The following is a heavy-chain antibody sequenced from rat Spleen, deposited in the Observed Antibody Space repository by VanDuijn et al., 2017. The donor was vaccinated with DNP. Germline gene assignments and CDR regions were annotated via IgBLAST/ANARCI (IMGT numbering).Heavy chain of an antibody. CDR2: ISTGGHNT. CDR3: AKDTTRSNSGAFAY. V-gene: IGHV5-19*01. J-gene: IGHJ3*01. CDR1: GFTFSNYG. Sequence: EVQLVESGGGLVQPGRSLKLSCAASGFTFSNYGMHWIRQAPTKGLEWVASISTGGHNTYYRDSVKGRFTIARDNAENTLYLQIDSLRSEDTATYYCAKDTTRSNSGAFAYWGQGTLVTVSS. D-gene: IGHD4-3*01.